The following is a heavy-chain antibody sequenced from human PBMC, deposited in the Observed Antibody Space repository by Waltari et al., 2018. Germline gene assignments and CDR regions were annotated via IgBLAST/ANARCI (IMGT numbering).Heavy chain of an antibody. CDR1: GFDYSSYA. J-gene: IGHJ4*02. CDR3: AKDSGYSMIRGRENS. Sequence: VYLLESGGGLVQPGGSLRLSCVGSGFDYSSYAMSWVRQAPGKGLEWVSGIDNSGETTYYVGSVKGRFTISRDDSRNTVYLHMTTLRVDGTTVYYCAKDSGYSMIRGRENSWGQGTLVIVSS. D-gene: IGHD3-10*01. V-gene: IGHV3-23*05. CDR2: IDNSGETT.